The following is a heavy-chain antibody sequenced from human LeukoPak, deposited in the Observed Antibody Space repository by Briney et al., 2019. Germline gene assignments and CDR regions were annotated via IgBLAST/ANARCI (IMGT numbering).Heavy chain of an antibody. D-gene: IGHD2-15*01. Sequence: GGSLRLSCAASGFTFSSYTMNWVRRAPGKGLEWVSATSSSDDGKYYADSVRGRFTISRDNSRNTMYLQMNSLRAEDAAVYYCAKAPVTSCRGAFCYPFDSWGQGTQVTVSS. CDR2: TSSSDDGK. CDR1: GFTFSSYT. V-gene: IGHV3-23*01. CDR3: AKAPVTSCRGAFCYPFDS. J-gene: IGHJ4*02.